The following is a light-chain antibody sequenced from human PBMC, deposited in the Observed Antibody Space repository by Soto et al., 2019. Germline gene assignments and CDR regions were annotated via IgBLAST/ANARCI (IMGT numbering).Light chain of an antibody. Sequence: QSALTQPASVSGSPGQSITISCTGTDSDVGGYNYVSWYQQHPGKAPKLIIYGVTNRPSGVSNRFSGSKSGNTASLTISGLQAEDEADYYCAAWDDSLNGGVFGGGTKLTVL. V-gene: IGLV2-14*01. CDR2: GVT. CDR3: AAWDDSLNGGV. J-gene: IGLJ3*02. CDR1: DSDVGGYNY.